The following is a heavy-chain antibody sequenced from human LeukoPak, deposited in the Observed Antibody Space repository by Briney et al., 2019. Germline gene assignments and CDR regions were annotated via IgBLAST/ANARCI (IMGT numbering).Heavy chain of an antibody. D-gene: IGHD1-26*01. V-gene: IGHV1-69*05. J-gene: IGHJ4*02. CDR2: IIPIFGTA. CDR1: GGTFSSYA. Sequence: SVKVSCKASGGTFSSYAISWVRQAPGQGLEWMGGIIPIFGTANYAQKFQGRVTITTDESTSTAYMELSSLRSEDTAVYYCARRSKRYSGSYGPFDYWGQGTLVTVSS. CDR3: ARRSKRYSGSYGPFDY.